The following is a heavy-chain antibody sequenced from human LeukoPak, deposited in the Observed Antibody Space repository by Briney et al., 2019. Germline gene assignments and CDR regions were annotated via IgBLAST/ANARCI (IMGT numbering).Heavy chain of an antibody. Sequence: GGSLRLSCAASGFTFDDYTMHWVRQAPGKGLEWVSLISWDGGSTYYADSVKGRFTISRDNSKNSLYLQMNSLRTEDTALYYCAKGVLGDIVVVQAEVGVFDIWAKGTMVTVFS. CDR1: GFTFDDYT. CDR3: AKGVLGDIVVVQAEVGVFDI. D-gene: IGHD2-2*01. V-gene: IGHV3-43*01. J-gene: IGHJ3*02. CDR2: ISWDGGST.